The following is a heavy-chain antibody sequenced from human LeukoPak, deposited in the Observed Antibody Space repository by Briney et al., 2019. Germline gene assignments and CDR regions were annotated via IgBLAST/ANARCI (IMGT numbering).Heavy chain of an antibody. CDR3: ARGYSSGWDPHFDY. J-gene: IGHJ4*02. D-gene: IGHD6-19*01. CDR2: ISSSGSTI. V-gene: IGHV3-48*03. CDR1: GFTFSSYE. Sequence: GGSLRLSCAASGFTFSSYEMNWIRRAPGKGLERVSYISSSGSTIYYADSVKGRFTISRDNAKNSLYLQMNSLRAEDTAVYYCARGYSSGWDPHFDYWGQGTLVTVSS.